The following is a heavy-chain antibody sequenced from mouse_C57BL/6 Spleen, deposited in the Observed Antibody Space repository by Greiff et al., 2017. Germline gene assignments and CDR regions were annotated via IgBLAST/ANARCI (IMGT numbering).Heavy chain of an antibody. V-gene: IGHV5-12*01. CDR1: GFTFSDYY. CDR3: ARLDGSSLFAY. J-gene: IGHJ3*01. CDR2: ISNGGGST. D-gene: IGHD1-1*01. Sequence: EVQRVESGGGLVQPGGSLKLSCAASGFTFSDYYMYWVRQTPEKRLEWVAYISNGGGSTYYPDTVKGRFTISRDNAKNTLYLQMSRLKSEDTAMYYCARLDGSSLFAYWGQGTLVTVSA.